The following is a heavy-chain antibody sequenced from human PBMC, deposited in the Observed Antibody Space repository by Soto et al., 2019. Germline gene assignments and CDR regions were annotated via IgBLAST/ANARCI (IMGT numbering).Heavy chain of an antibody. CDR3: ASLKGDFIA. CDR2: IWYDGSDK. D-gene: IGHD3-3*01. V-gene: IGHV3-33*01. CDR1: GFAFSHYG. J-gene: IGHJ4*02. Sequence: QVQLVESGGGVVQPGRSLRLSCAASGFAFSHYGMHWVRQAPGKGLEWVAVIWYDGSDKDYADSVKGRFTISRDNSTNTLFLQMDSLRAEDTAVYYCASLKGDFIAWGQGTLVSVSS.